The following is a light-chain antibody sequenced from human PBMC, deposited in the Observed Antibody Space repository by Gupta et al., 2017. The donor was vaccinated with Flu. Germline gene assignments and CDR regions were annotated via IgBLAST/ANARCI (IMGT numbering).Light chain of an antibody. J-gene: IGLJ2*01. CDR2: EVS. CDR1: SSDVGDYDY. Sequence: QSALTQPASVSGSPGQSITISCTGSSSDVGDYDYVSWYQRHPGKAPNLMIYEVSKRHSGVANRFSGSKYGNTASLTISGLQAEDEADYYCSSETSTTNAVVFGGGTKLTVL. CDR3: SSETSTTNAVV. V-gene: IGLV2-14*01.